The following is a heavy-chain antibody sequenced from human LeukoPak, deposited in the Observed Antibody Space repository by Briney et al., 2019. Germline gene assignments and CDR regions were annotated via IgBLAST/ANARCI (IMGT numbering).Heavy chain of an antibody. CDR3: AKDRSIAAGGTVSEIDN. V-gene: IGHV3-30*18. D-gene: IGHD6-13*01. Sequence: GGSLRLSCAASGFTFTTYAMSWVRQAPGKGLEWVAVISYDESRKYYADSVKGRFTISRDNSKNTVFLQMNSLRAEDTAVYYCAKDRSIAAGGTVSEIDNWGQGTLVTVSS. CDR1: GFTFTTYA. J-gene: IGHJ4*02. CDR2: ISYDESRK.